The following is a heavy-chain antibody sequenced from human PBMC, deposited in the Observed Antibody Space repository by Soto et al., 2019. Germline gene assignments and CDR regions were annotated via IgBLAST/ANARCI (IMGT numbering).Heavy chain of an antibody. D-gene: IGHD3-10*01. J-gene: IGHJ4*02. CDR3: AESMVY. Sequence: PSDTLSLTCAVYGGSFSVYYWGWIRQPPGKGLEWIGKINHSGSTNYNPSLKSRVTISVDTSKNQFSLKLSSVTAADTAVYYCAESMVYWGQGTLVTVSS. CDR2: INHSGST. V-gene: IGHV4-34*01. CDR1: GGSFSVYY.